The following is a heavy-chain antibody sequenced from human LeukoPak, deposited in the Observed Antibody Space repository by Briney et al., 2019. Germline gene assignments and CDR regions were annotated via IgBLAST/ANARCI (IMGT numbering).Heavy chain of an antibody. CDR1: AYTLANYG. J-gene: IGHJ4*02. Sequence: ASVEASCKASAYTLANYGITWVRQAPGQGLEWMGWISGSNGNTNYAQELQGRVTITADKSTSTAYMELSSLRSEDTAVYYCAMATTVVTPFDYWGQGTLVTVSS. CDR3: AMATTVVTPFDY. CDR2: ISGSNGNT. V-gene: IGHV1-18*01. D-gene: IGHD4-17*01.